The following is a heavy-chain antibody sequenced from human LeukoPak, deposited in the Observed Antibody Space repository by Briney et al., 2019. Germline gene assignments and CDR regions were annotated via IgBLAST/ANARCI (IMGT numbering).Heavy chain of an antibody. CDR1: GGTFSSYA. D-gene: IGHD1-26*01. CDR3: ASYSGQLVPGWFDP. V-gene: IGHV1-69*06. J-gene: IGHJ5*02. CDR2: IIPIFGTA. Sequence: SVKVSCTASGGTFSSYAISWVRQAPGQGLEWMGGIIPIFGTANYAQKFQGRVTITADKSTSTAYMELSSLRSEDTAVYYCASYSGQLVPGWFDPWGQGTLVTVSS.